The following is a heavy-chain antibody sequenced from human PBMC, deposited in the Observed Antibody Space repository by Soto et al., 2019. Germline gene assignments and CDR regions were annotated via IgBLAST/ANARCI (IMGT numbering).Heavy chain of an antibody. V-gene: IGHV3-73*02. J-gene: IGHJ5*02. CDR1: GFTFSGSA. CDR3: TRLYNNFKFDP. Sequence: EVQLVESGGGLVQPGGSLKLSCAASGFTFSGSAMHWVRQASGKGLEWVGRIKSKANNYATAYAASVKGRFTIPRDDSKNTAYLQMNSLKTEDTAVYYCTRLYNNFKFDPWGQGTLVTVSS. D-gene: IGHD3-10*01. CDR2: IKSKANNYAT.